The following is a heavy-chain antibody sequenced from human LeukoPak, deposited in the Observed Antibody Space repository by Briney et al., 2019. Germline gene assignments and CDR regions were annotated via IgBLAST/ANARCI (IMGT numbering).Heavy chain of an antibody. CDR3: ARAGAWQIDP. D-gene: IGHD3-10*01. V-gene: IGHV4-59*01. J-gene: IGHJ5*02. Sequence: PSETLSLTCTVSGGSISSYYWSRIRQPPGKGLEWIGHVFYTGSSDYNPSLKSRVTISLDRSNNHFSLRLTSVTAADTAVYYCARAGAWQIDPWGQGTLVTVSS. CDR2: VFYTGSS. CDR1: GGSISSYY.